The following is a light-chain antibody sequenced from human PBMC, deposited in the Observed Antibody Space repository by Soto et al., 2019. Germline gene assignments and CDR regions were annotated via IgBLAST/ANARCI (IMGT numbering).Light chain of an antibody. J-gene: IGLJ1*01. CDR1: TSDVGRYNY. CDR2: DVS. CDR3: NSYTSSSTYV. V-gene: IGLV2-14*01. Sequence: QSVLTQPASVSGSPGQSITISCTGTTSDVGRYNYVSWYQQHPGKAPKLIIYDVSNRPSGVSNRFSGSKSGNTASLTISGLQAEDEADYYCNSYTSSSTYVXGTGTKVPVL.